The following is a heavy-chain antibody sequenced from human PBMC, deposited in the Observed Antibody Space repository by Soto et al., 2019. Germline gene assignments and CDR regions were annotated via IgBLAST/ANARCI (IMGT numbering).Heavy chain of an antibody. V-gene: IGHV3-48*01. D-gene: IGHD3-3*01. CDR3: ARPITIFGVVIPAFDI. Sequence: EVQLVESGGGLVQPGGSLRLSCAASGFTFSSYSMNWVRQAPGKGLAWVSYISSSSSTIYYADSVKGRFTISRDNAKNSLYLQMNSLRAEDTAVYYCARPITIFGVVIPAFDIWGQGTMVTVSS. CDR1: GFTFSSYS. CDR2: ISSSSSTI. J-gene: IGHJ3*02.